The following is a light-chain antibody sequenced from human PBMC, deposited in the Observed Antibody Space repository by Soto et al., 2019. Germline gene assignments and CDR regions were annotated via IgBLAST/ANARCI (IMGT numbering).Light chain of an antibody. CDR1: QTISSW. CDR2: KAS. J-gene: IGKJ1*01. V-gene: IGKV1-5*03. Sequence: DIQMTQSPSTLSGSVGDRVTITCRASQTISSWLAWYQQKPGKAPKLLIYKASTLKSGVPSRFSGRVSGTEFTLAIRSLQPDDFATYYCQHYNSYSEAFGQGTTVDSK. CDR3: QHYNSYSEA.